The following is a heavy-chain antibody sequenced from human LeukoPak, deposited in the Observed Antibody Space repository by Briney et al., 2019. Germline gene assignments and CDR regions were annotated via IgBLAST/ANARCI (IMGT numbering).Heavy chain of an antibody. CDR3: ARDSELPPYYDFWSGYERYYYYMDV. J-gene: IGHJ6*03. CDR1: GYTFTSYG. V-gene: IGHV1-18*01. Sequence: ASVKVSCKASGYTFTSYGISWVRQAPGQGLEWMGWISAYNGNTNYAQKLQGRVTMTTDTSTSTAYMELRSLRSDDTAVYYCARDSELPPYYDFWSGYERYYYYMDVWGKGTTVTVSS. CDR2: ISAYNGNT. D-gene: IGHD3-3*01.